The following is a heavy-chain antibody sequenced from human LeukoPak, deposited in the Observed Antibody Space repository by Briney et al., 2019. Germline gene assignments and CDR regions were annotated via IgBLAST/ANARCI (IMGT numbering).Heavy chain of an antibody. CDR3: ARALGSSWYVGDYYYYMDV. V-gene: IGHV4-39*07. CDR1: GASISGSGYY. CDR2: IYYTRST. J-gene: IGHJ6*03. Sequence: KTSETLSLTCAVSGASISGSGYYLGWIRQPPGKGLEWIGNIYYTRSTYYNASLQSRVTISIDMSKNQFSLKLSSVTAADTAVYYCARALGSSWYVGDYYYYMDVWGKGTTVTISS. D-gene: IGHD6-13*01.